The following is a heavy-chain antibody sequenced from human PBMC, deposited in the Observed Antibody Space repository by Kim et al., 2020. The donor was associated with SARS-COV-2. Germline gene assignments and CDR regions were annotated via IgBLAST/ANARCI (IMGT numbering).Heavy chain of an antibody. J-gene: IGHJ5*02. V-gene: IGHV4-59*01. CDR3: ARGIAAAGFWWFDP. Sequence: SETLSLTCTVSGGSISTYYWSWIRQPPGKGLEWIGDIYYSGSTNYNPSLKSRVTISVDTSKNQFSLKVSSVTAAETAVYYCARGIAAAGFWWFDPWGPGTLVTVSS. CDR2: IYYSGST. D-gene: IGHD6-13*01. CDR1: GGSISTYY.